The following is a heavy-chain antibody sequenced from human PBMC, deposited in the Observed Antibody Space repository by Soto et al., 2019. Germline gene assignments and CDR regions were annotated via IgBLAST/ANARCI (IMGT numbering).Heavy chain of an antibody. Sequence: QVQLVESGGGVVQPGRSLRLSCAASGFTFSSYGMHWVRQAQGKGLEWVAVIWYDGSNKYYADSVKGRFTISRDNSKNTLYLQMNSLRAEDTAVYYCARDAIYSGYDWPNFDYWGQGTLVTVSS. CDR1: GFTFSSYG. J-gene: IGHJ4*02. CDR2: IWYDGSNK. V-gene: IGHV3-33*01. CDR3: ARDAIYSGYDWPNFDY. D-gene: IGHD5-12*01.